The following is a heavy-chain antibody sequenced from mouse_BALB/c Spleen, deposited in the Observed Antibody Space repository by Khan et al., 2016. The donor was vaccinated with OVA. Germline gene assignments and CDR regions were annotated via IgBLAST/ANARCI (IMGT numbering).Heavy chain of an antibody. CDR3: ARCYWFVY. V-gene: IGHV5-6-5*01. CDR1: GFTFSNYG. CDR2: ISSGGNT. Sequence: EVELVESGGGLVKPGGSLKVSCAASGFTFSNYGMSWVRQTPDKSLQWVASISSGGNTYYPDNAKGRFTISRENDRNILYLQMNSLRSEDTAIYYCARCYWFVYWGQGTLVTVSA. J-gene: IGHJ3*01.